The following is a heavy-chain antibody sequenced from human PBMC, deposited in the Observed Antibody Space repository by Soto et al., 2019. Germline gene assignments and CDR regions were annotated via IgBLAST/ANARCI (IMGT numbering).Heavy chain of an antibody. J-gene: IGHJ4*02. D-gene: IGHD4-17*01. V-gene: IGHV5-51*01. CDR1: GYSFTSYL. CDR3: ARRDYGDLQIDY. Sequence: SLKISCKGSGYSFTSYLVGWVLHMPGKGLEWMGIIYPGDSDTRYSPSFQGQVTISADKSISTAYLQWSSLKASDTAMYYCARRDYGDLQIDYWGQGTLVTVSS. CDR2: IYPGDSDT.